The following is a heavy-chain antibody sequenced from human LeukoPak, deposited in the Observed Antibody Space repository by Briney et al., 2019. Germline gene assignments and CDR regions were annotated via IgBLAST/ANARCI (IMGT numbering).Heavy chain of an antibody. V-gene: IGHV4-34*01. D-gene: IGHD3-10*01. CDR1: GGSFSGHY. CDR2: INHSGST. Sequence: SETLSLTCAVYGGSFSGHYWSWMRQPPGKGLEGIGEINHSGSTNYNPSLKSRVTISVDTSKNQFSLKLSSVTAADTAVYYCARGGRITMVRGGHPYYFDYWGQGTLVTVSS. CDR3: ARGGRITMVRGGHPYYFDY. J-gene: IGHJ4*02.